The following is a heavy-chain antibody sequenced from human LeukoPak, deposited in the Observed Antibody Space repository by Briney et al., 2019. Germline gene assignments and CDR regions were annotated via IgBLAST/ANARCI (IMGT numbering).Heavy chain of an antibody. CDR1: GGSISSGGYS. J-gene: IGHJ5*02. V-gene: IGHV4-30-2*01. CDR3: ARGGWWFDP. D-gene: IGHD3-10*01. CDR2: IYHSGST. Sequence: SQTLSLTCAVSGGSISSGGYSWSWIRQPPGKGLEWIGYIYHSGSTYYNPSLKSRVTISVDRSKNQFSLKLSSVTAADTAVYYCARGGWWFDPWGQGTLVTVSS.